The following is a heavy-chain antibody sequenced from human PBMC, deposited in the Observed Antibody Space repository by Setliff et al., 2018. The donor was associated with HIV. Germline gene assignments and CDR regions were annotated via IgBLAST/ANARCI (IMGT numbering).Heavy chain of an antibody. Sequence: SVKVSCKASGDTFSNSALTWVRQAPGQGLEWMGGSIPLFGTVKYAQKFQGRVTITTDELMTTGFMELSSLRSEDTAVYYCARGTAPRPASVLEFLEWLFPNWFDPWGQGTQVTGSS. V-gene: IGHV1-69*05. D-gene: IGHD3-3*02. CDR1: GDTFSNSA. J-gene: IGHJ5*02. CDR2: SIPLFGTV. CDR3: ARGTAPRPASVLEFLEWLFPNWFDP.